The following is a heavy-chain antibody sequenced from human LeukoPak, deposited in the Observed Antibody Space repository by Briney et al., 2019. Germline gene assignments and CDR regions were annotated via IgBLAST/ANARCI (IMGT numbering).Heavy chain of an antibody. Sequence: GESLKISCKGSGYSFTSYWIGCVRQMPGKGLEWMGIIYPGDSDNRYSPSFQGQVTISADKSISTAYLQWSSLKASDTAMYYCARSPRAAADPFDIWGQGTMVTVSS. J-gene: IGHJ3*02. CDR2: IYPGDSDN. CDR1: GYSFTSYW. V-gene: IGHV5-51*01. CDR3: ARSPRAAADPFDI. D-gene: IGHD6-13*01.